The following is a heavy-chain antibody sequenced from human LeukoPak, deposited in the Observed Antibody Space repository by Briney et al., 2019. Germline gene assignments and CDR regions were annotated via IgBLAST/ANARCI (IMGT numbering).Heavy chain of an antibody. CDR2: INHSGST. CDR1: GGSFSGYY. V-gene: IGHV4-34*01. J-gene: IGHJ6*02. CDR3: ARSPRSEYFYGSGSLLYGMDV. Sequence: SETLSLTCAVYGGSFSGYYWSWIRQPPGKGLEWIGEINHSGSTNYNPSLKSRVTISADTSKNQVSLKLSSLTAADTAVYYCARSPRSEYFYGSGSLLYGMDVWGQGTTVTVSS. D-gene: IGHD3-10*01.